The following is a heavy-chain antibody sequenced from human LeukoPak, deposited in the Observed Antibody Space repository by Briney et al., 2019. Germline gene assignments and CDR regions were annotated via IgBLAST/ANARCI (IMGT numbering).Heavy chain of an antibody. D-gene: IGHD1-1*01. CDR3: AADQPRYPDAIDI. CDR2: IVVGSGDT. V-gene: IGHV1-58*02. J-gene: IGHJ3*02. CDR1: GFTSTTTT. Sequence: SVKVSCKASGFTSTTTTMQRVRQARGQRLEWIGWIVVGSGDTNYAEKFQERVTITRDMSTSTVYMELSSLRSDDTAVYYCAADQPRYPDAIDIWRQGTMVTVSS.